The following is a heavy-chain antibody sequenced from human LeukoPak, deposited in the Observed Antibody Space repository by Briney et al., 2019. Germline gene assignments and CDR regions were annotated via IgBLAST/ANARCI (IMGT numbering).Heavy chain of an antibody. D-gene: IGHD3-22*01. CDR3: ARDITMIVVAEKWFDP. CDR2: ISAYDGNT. J-gene: IGHJ5*02. V-gene: IGHV1-18*01. CDR1: GYTFTSYG. Sequence: ASVKVSCKASGYTFTSYGISWVRQAPGQGLEWMGWISAYDGNTNYAQKLQGRVTMTTDTSTNTAYMELKSLRSDDTDVYYCARDITMIVVAEKWFDPWGQGTLVTVSS.